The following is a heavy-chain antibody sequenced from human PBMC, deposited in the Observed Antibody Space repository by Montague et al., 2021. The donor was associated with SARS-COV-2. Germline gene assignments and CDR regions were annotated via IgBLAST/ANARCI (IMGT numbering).Heavy chain of an antibody. J-gene: IGHJ6*02. D-gene: IGHD3-10*01. Sequence: SETLSLTCTVSGGSTSSSNYYWGWIRQPPGKGLEWIGNMYYSGSTYYNPSLKSRVTISIDTSKNQFSLKLSSVTAADTAVYYCARDDIVLQGVTKGMDVWGQGTTVPVPS. CDR3: ARDDIVLQGVTKGMDV. CDR1: GGSTSSSNYY. CDR2: MYYSGST. V-gene: IGHV4-39*07.